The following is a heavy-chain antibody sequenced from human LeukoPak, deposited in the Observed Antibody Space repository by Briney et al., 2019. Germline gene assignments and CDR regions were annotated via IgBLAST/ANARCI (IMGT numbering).Heavy chain of an antibody. J-gene: IGHJ4*02. Sequence: GGSLRLSCAASGFTFSTSAMNWVRQVPGKGLEWVSSIDLDSSHIYYAASVRGRFTISRDNARNSVYLQMNSLRVEDTALYYCARDPLRYLRVGRYDYWGQGTLVAVSS. CDR3: ARDPLRYLRVGRYDY. CDR2: IDLDSSHI. D-gene: IGHD3-9*01. CDR1: GFTFSTSA. V-gene: IGHV3-21*01.